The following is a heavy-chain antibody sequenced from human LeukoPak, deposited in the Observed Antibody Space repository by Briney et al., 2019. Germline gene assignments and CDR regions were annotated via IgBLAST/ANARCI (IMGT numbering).Heavy chain of an antibody. J-gene: IGHJ5*02. D-gene: IGHD4-17*01. CDR3: ARDAESWGYGDYAGDWFDP. V-gene: IGHV1-46*01. CDR1: GYTFTSYY. CDR2: INPSGGST. Sequence: ASVKVSCKASGYTFTSYYMHWVRQAPGQGLEWMGIINPSGGSTSYAQKFQGRVTMTRDTSTSTVYMELSSLRSEDTAVYYCARDAESWGYGDYAGDWFDPWGQGTLVTVSS.